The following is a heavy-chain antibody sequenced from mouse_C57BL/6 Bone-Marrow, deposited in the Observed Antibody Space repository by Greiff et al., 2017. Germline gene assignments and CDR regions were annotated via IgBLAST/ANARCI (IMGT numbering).Heavy chain of an antibody. D-gene: IGHD1-1*01. V-gene: IGHV5-6*01. J-gene: IGHJ3*01. CDR3: ARHPLITTVVPPWFAY. CDR1: GFTFSSYG. CDR2: ISSGGSYT. Sequence: EVQVVESGGDLVKPGGSLKLSCAASGFTFSSYGMSWVRQTPDKRLEWVATISSGGSYTYYPDRVKGRFTLSRDNAKNTLYLQMSSLKSEDTAMYYCARHPLITTVVPPWFAYWGQGTLVTVSA.